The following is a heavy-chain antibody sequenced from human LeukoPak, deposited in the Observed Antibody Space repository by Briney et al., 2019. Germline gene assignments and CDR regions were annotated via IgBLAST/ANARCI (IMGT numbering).Heavy chain of an antibody. CDR1: GGSISSGSYY. J-gene: IGHJ5*02. CDR2: IYTSGST. D-gene: IGHD6-13*01. Sequence: PSETLSLTCTVSGGSISSGSYYWSWIRQPAGKGLEWIGRIYTSGSTNYNPSLKSRVTISVDTSKNQFSLKLSSVTAADTAVYYCARGRIAAAAGTVARYWFDPWGQGTLVTVSS. V-gene: IGHV4-61*02. CDR3: ARGRIAAAAGTVARYWFDP.